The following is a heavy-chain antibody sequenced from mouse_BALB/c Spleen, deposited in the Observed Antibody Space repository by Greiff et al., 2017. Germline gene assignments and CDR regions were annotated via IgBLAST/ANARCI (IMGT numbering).Heavy chain of an antibody. CDR2: ISDGGSYT. Sequence: EVMLVESGGGLVKPGGSLKLSCAASGFTFSDYYMYWVRQTPEKRLEWVATISDGGSYTYYPDSVKGRFTISRDNAKNNLYLQMSSLKSEDTAMYYCARGPHLLYHYFDYWGQGTTLTVSS. J-gene: IGHJ2*01. V-gene: IGHV5-4*02. CDR1: GFTFSDYY. D-gene: IGHD2-1*01. CDR3: ARGPHLLYHYFDY.